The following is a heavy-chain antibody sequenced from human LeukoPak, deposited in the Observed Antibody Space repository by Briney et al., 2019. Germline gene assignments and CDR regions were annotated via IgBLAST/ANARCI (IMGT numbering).Heavy chain of an antibody. CDR1: GGSISSYY. J-gene: IGHJ4*02. V-gene: IGHV4-4*07. CDR2: IYTSGST. D-gene: IGHD3-10*01. Sequence: SETLSLTCTVSGGSISSYYWSWLRQPAGKGLEGIGRIYTSGSTNYNPSLKSRVTMSVDTSKNQFSLKLSSVTAADTAVYYCARDKPYYYGSGSFQYYFDYWGQGTLVTVSS. CDR3: ARDKPYYYGSGSFQYYFDY.